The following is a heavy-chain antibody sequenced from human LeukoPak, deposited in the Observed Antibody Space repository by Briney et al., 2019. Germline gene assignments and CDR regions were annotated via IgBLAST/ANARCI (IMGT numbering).Heavy chain of an antibody. J-gene: IGHJ4*02. CDR1: GGSFSGYY. Sequence: PSETLSLTCAVYGGSFSGYYWSWIRQPPGKGLEWIGEINHSGSTNYNPSLKSRVTISVDTSKNQFSLKLSSVTAADTAVYYCARGAVVAATSFDYWGQGTPVTVSS. V-gene: IGHV4-34*01. CDR3: ARGAVVAATSFDY. D-gene: IGHD2-15*01. CDR2: INHSGST.